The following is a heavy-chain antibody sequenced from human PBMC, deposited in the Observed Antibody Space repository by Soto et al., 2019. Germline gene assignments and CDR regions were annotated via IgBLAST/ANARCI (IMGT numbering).Heavy chain of an antibody. D-gene: IGHD3-16*01. CDR3: ARDLGGPDY. J-gene: IGHJ4*02. CDR2: LSSDGFGA. V-gene: IGHV3-74*03. CDR1: GYRLSIYW. Sequence: PCCSIGIGCAASGYRLSIYWVHWVRQVPGRGLEWVARLSSDGFGAAYADSVKGRFFISRDIARNTLSLQMNSLRADDTAVYYCARDLGGPDYWGRGTSVTVSS.